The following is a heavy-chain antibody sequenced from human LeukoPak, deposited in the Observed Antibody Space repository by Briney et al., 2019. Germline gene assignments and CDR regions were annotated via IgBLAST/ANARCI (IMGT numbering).Heavy chain of an antibody. J-gene: IGHJ4*02. CDR3: ARGGSTMVTPYYFDY. D-gene: IGHD3-10*01. Sequence: GESLKISCKGSGYSFTSYWIGWVRQMPGKGLEWMGIIYPGASDTRYSPSFQGQVTISADKSISTAYLQWSSLKASDTAMYYCARGGSTMVTPYYFDYWGQGTLVTVSS. CDR1: GYSFTSYW. V-gene: IGHV5-51*01. CDR2: IYPGASDT.